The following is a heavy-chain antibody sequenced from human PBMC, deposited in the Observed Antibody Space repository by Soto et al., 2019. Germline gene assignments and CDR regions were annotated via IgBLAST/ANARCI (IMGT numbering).Heavy chain of an antibody. CDR3: ASIVGAIYYYGMDV. J-gene: IGHJ6*02. V-gene: IGHV1-18*04. CDR1: GYTFTSYG. CDR2: ISAYNGNT. Sequence: ASVKVYCKASGYTFTSYGISWVRQAPGQGLEWMGWISAYNGNTNYAQELQGRVTMTTDTSTSTAYMELRSLRSDDTAVYYCASIVGAIYYYGMDVWGQGTTVTVSS. D-gene: IGHD1-26*01.